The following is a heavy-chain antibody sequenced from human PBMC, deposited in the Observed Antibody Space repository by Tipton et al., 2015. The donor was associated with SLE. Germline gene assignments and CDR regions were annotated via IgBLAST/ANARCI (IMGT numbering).Heavy chain of an antibody. CDR3: ARGLDWGSDPRMFDQ. Sequence: GLVKPSETLSLTCAVSGGTFSGNYWTWIRQPPGKGLDWIGEINHSGDTNYSPSLESRVTISLDMSRRQFSLKLTSVTGADTAMYYCARGLDWGSDPRMFDQWGQGTLVTVSS. D-gene: IGHD3/OR15-3a*01. V-gene: IGHV4-34*01. CDR2: INHSGDT. J-gene: IGHJ4*02. CDR1: GGTFSGNY.